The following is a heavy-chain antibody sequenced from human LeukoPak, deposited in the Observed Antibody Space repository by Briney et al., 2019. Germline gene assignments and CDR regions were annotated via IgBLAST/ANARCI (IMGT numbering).Heavy chain of an antibody. Sequence: PSQTLSLTCTVSGASISSGDYYWSWIRQPPGKGLEWIGYIYYSGSASYNPSLKSRVTISVDTSKNQFSLNLSSVTAADTAVYYCARGRNYDILDYWGQGTLVTVSS. CDR2: IYYSGSA. V-gene: IGHV4-30-4*08. D-gene: IGHD3-9*01. CDR3: ARGRNYDILDY. CDR1: GASISSGDYY. J-gene: IGHJ4*02.